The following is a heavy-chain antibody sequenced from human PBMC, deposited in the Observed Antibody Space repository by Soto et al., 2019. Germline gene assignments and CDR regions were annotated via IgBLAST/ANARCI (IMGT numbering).Heavy chain of an antibody. V-gene: IGHV4-59*08. D-gene: IGHD3-10*01. CDR1: GASISSYY. CDR2: IYYSAST. CDR3: ARHLPVRGVISVSFDY. Sequence: PSETLSLTCTVSGASISSYYWSWIRQPPGKGLEWIVYIYYSASTNYNPSLKSRVTISVDTSKNQFSLKLSSVTAADTAVYYCARHLPVRGVISVSFDYWGQGTLVTGSS. J-gene: IGHJ4*02.